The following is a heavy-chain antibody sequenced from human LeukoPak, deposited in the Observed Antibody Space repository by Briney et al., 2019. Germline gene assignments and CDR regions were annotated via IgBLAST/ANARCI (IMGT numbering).Heavy chain of an antibody. Sequence: GGSLRLSCAASGFTFSTYTMNWVRQAPGKGLEWVSSISGSSIYIYYADSVKGRFTISRDNAKNSLYLQMNSLRAEDTAVYYCARDPPYSDSSGYYYDYWGQGTLVTVSS. CDR3: ARDPPYSDSSGYYYDY. V-gene: IGHV3-21*01. J-gene: IGHJ4*02. D-gene: IGHD3-22*01. CDR2: ISGSSIYI. CDR1: GFTFSTYT.